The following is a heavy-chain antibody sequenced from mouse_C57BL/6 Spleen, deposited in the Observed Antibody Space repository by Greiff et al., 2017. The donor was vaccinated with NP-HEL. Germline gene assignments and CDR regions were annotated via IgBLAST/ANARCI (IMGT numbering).Heavy chain of an antibody. CDR2: IYPGDGDT. CDR1: GYAFSSYW. Sequence: LQQSGASVKISCKASGYAFSSYWMNWVKQRPGKGLEWIGQIYPGDGDTNYNGKFKGKATLTADKSSSTAYMQLSSLTSEDSAVYFCARFEGLPYYFDYWGQGTTLTVSS. D-gene: IGHD2-4*01. V-gene: IGHV1-80*01. CDR3: ARFEGLPYYFDY. J-gene: IGHJ2*01.